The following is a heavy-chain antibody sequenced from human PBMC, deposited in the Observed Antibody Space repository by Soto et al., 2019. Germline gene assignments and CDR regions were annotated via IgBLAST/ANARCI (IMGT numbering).Heavy chain of an antibody. V-gene: IGHV3-15*01. CDR1: GFTFSNAW. Sequence: GGSLRLSCAASGFTFSNAWMSWVRQAPGKGLEWVGRIKSKTDGGTTDYAAPVKGRFTISRDDSKNTLYLQMNSLKTEDTAVYYCTTDKFGGVIVDYWGQGTLVTVSS. CDR3: TTDKFGGVIVDY. J-gene: IGHJ4*02. D-gene: IGHD3-16*02. CDR2: IKSKTDGGTT.